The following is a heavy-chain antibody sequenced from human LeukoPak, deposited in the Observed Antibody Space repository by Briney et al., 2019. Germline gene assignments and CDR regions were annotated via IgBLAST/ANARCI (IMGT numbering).Heavy chain of an antibody. CDR3: ARSTYSYGLYFGY. CDR1: GGSISSYY. V-gene: IGHV4-59*08. CDR2: IYYSGST. J-gene: IGHJ4*02. D-gene: IGHD5-18*01. Sequence: SETLSLTCTVSGGSISSYYWNWIRQPPGKGLEWIGYIYYSGSTDYNPSLKSRVTISVDTSKNQFSLNLSSVTAADTAVYYCARSTYSYGLYFGYWGQGTLVTVSS.